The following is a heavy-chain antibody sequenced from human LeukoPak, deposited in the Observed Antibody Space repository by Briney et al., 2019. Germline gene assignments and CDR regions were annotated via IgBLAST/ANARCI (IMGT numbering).Heavy chain of an antibody. J-gene: IGHJ6*02. CDR2: ILYDGTNK. V-gene: IGHV3-30-3*01. CDR3: ARDTTDGYKARTDYAMDV. D-gene: IGHD5-24*01. Sequence: PGRSLRLSCAASGFTFSSYAMHWVRQAPGKGLEWVAVILYDGTNKYYADSVKGRFTISRDNSKNTLYLQMNSLRAEDTAVYYCARDTTDGYKARTDYAMDVWGQGTTVTVSS. CDR1: GFTFSSYA.